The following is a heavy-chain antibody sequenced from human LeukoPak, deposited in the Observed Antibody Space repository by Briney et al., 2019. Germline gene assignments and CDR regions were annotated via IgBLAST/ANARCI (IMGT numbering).Heavy chain of an antibody. CDR3: ASDVLQLWPDSYYYMDV. CDR2: ISSSSSYI. V-gene: IGHV3-21*01. Sequence: GGSLRLSCAASGFTLSSYSMNWVRQAPGKGVEWVSSISSSSSYIYYGDSVKGRFTISRDNAKNSLYLQMNSLRAEDTAVYHCASDVLQLWPDSYYYMDVWGKGTTVTVSS. J-gene: IGHJ6*03. CDR1: GFTLSSYS. D-gene: IGHD5-18*01.